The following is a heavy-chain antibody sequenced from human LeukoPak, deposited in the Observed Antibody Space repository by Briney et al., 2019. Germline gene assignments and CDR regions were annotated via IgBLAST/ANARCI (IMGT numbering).Heavy chain of an antibody. D-gene: IGHD5-24*01. CDR2: INCDGSSK. J-gene: IGHJ4*02. CDR3: ARVEGHGYTFIDY. V-gene: IGHV3-74*01. CDR1: GFTFSSYC. Sequence: PGGSLRLSCAASGFTFSSYCMHWVRQAPGKGLVWVSLINCDGSSKSYADSVKGRFTISRDNSKNTLYLQMNSLRAEDTAVYYCARVEGHGYTFIDYWGQGAPGTASS.